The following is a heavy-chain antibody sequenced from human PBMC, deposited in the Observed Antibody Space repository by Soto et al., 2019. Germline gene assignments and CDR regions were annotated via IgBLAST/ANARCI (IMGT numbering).Heavy chain of an antibody. Sequence: QVQLVQSGAEVKKPGSSVKVSCKASGGTFSSYAISWVRQAPGQGLEWMGGIIPIFGTANYAQKFQGRVTITADESTSTAYMELSSLRSEDTAVYYCARGGVVFDYSGGSCYSRSLDYWGQGTLVTVSS. CDR2: IIPIFGTA. D-gene: IGHD2-15*01. V-gene: IGHV1-69*01. CDR3: ARGGVVFDYSGGSCYSRSLDY. J-gene: IGHJ4*02. CDR1: GGTFSSYA.